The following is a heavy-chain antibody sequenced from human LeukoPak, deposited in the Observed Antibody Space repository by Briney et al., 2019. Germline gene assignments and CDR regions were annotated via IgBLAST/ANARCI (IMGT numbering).Heavy chain of an antibody. D-gene: IGHD4-17*01. CDR2: ISSSSSYI. CDR1: GFTFSSYS. CDR3: ARDYGDYYYYGMDV. J-gene: IGHJ6*02. V-gene: IGHV3-21*01. Sequence: GGSLRLSCAASGFTFSSYSMNWVRQAPGKGLEWVSSISSSSSYIYYADSVKGRFTISRDNAKNSLYLQMNSLRAEDTAVYYCARDYGDYYYYGMDVWGQGTTVTVSS.